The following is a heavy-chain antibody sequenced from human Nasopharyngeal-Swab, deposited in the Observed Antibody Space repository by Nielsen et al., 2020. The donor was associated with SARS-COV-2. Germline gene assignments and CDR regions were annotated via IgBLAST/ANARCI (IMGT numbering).Heavy chain of an antibody. CDR1: GGSFRGYY. Sequence: AENLSLTCAVYGGSFRGYYWSWIRQPPGKGLEWIGEINHRGSTNYNPSLKSRVTISVDTSKNQFPLKLSSVTAADTAVYYCSAAGGNYWGQGTLVTVSS. D-gene: IGHD6-13*01. V-gene: IGHV4-34*01. CDR2: INHRGST. J-gene: IGHJ4*02. CDR3: SAAGGNY.